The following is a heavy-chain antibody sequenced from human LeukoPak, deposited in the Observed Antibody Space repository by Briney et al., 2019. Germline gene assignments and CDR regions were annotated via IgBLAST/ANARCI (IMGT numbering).Heavy chain of an antibody. D-gene: IGHD3-22*01. J-gene: IGHJ4*02. CDR3: ARGGYYDSSGYFF. V-gene: IGHV3-7*03. CDR2: IKPDGSEK. CDR1: GFTFSDYW. Sequence: PGGSLRLSCAASGFTFSDYWMTWVRQAPGKGLEWVANIKPDGSEKYYVDSVRGRFTISRDNAKNSLYLQMNSLRVEDTAVYYCARGGYYDSSGYFFWGQGTLVTVSS.